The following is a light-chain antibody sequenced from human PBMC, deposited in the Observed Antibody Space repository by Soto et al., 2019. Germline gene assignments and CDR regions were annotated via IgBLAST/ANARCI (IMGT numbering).Light chain of an antibody. V-gene: IGKV3-20*01. CDR2: LAS. J-gene: IGKJ1*01. CDR1: QSVSSSY. Sequence: EIVLTQSPGTLSLSPGERATLSCRASQSVSSSYLAWYQQKPGQAPRLLIYLASSRATGIPDRFSGSGSGTDFTLTISRLEPEDFAVYYCQQYGSSPPWTFGQGTKVDNK. CDR3: QQYGSSPPWT.